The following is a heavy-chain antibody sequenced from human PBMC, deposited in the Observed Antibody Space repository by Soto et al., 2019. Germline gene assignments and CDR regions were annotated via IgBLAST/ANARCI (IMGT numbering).Heavy chain of an antibody. Sequence: QRHLVESGGGVVQPGRSLRLSCAASGFSFSSYGMHWIRQAPGKGLEWVAVISHAGAFKDYADSVKGRFTISRDNSENTLFLEMNSLGPSDTAVYYCAKDYGPKAPYPYSNTHTDFWGQGTRGTVSS. J-gene: IGHJ4*02. CDR2: ISHAGAFK. CDR3: AKDYGPKAPYPYSNTHTDF. D-gene: IGHD6-13*01. V-gene: IGHV3-30*18. CDR1: GFSFSSYG.